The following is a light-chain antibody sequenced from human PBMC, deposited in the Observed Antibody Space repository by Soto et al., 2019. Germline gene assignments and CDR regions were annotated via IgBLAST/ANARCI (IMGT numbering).Light chain of an antibody. CDR2: SAS. Sequence: IWMTQSPSLLSASIGDRVTITCRASQGIGVRLAWFQQKPGKAPQYLIQSASTLASGVPSRFSGSGSGTDFILTINNLQPEDVATYYCLQVNSFPRTFGQGTKVDIK. CDR3: LQVNSFPRT. J-gene: IGKJ1*01. CDR1: QGIGVR. V-gene: IGKV1D-16*01.